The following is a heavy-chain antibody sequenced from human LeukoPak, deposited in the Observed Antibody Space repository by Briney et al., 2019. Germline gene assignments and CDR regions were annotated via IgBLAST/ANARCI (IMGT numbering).Heavy chain of an antibody. D-gene: IGHD2-21*02. J-gene: IGHJ5*02. CDR2: INSDGSST. CDR3: ARGNVVVTEGWFDP. Sequence: GGSLRLSCAASGFTFSSYWMHWVCQAPGKGLVWVSRINSDGSSTSYADSVKGRFTISRDNAKNTLYLQMNSLRAEDTAVYYCARGNVVVTEGWFDPWGQGTLVTVSS. CDR1: GFTFSSYW. V-gene: IGHV3-74*01.